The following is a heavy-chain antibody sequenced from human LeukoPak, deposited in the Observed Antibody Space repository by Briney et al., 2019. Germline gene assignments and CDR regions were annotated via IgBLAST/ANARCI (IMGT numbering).Heavy chain of an antibody. Sequence: ASVTVSCKASGYTFTGYYMHWVRQAPGQGLEWMGWVNPNSGGTNYAQKFQGRVTMTRDTSISTAYMELSRLRSDDTAVYYCARDEGMSSGSVSDYWGQGTLVTVSS. CDR3: ARDEGMSSGSVSDY. D-gene: IGHD3-22*01. CDR1: GYTFTGYY. J-gene: IGHJ4*02. CDR2: VNPNSGGT. V-gene: IGHV1-2*02.